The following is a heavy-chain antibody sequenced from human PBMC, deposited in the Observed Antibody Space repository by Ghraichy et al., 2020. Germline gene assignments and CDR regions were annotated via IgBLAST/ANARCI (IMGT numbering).Heavy chain of an antibody. CDR3: ASKTGGIWSGYPDF. CDR2: IKQDGSEK. D-gene: IGHD3-3*01. Sequence: GESLNISCVASGFTFGNHWMTWVRQAPGKGLEWVANIKQDGSEKHYVDSVKGRFTISRDNAKSSLYLQMNSLRAEDTAVYYCASKTGGIWSGYPDFWGPGTLVTVSS. J-gene: IGHJ4*02. V-gene: IGHV3-7*03. CDR1: GFTFGNHW.